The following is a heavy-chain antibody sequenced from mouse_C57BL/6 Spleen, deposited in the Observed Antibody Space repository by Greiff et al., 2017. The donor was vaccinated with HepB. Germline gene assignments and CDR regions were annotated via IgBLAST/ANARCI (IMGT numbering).Heavy chain of an antibody. D-gene: IGHD2-5*01. Sequence: QVQLQQSGAELVKPGASVKISCKASGYAFSSYWMNWVKQRPGKGLEWIGQIYPGDGDTNYIGKFKGKATLTADKSSSTAYLQLSSLPSEDAAVYFCARAYSKGDAMDYWGQGTSVTVSS. J-gene: IGHJ4*01. CDR2: IYPGDGDT. CDR1: GYAFSSYW. V-gene: IGHV1-80*01. CDR3: ARAYSKGDAMDY.